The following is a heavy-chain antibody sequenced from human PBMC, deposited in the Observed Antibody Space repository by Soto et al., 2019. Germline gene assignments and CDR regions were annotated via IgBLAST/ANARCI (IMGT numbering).Heavy chain of an antibody. CDR1: GFTFSSYA. CDR3: AKGGRGWYLWESYGMDV. Sequence: GGSLRLSCAASGFTFSSYAMSWVRQAPGKGLEWVSAISGSGGSRYYADSVKGRFTISRDNSKNTLYLQMNSLRAEDTAAYYCAKGGRGWYLWESYGMDVWGQWSTVTVSS. D-gene: IGHD6-19*01. CDR2: ISGSGGSR. V-gene: IGHV3-23*01. J-gene: IGHJ6*02.